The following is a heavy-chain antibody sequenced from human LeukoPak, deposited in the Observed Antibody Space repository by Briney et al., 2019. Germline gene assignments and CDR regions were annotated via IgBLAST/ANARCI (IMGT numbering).Heavy chain of an antibody. Sequence: ASVKVSCKASGYTFTSYSMNWVRQAPGQGLEYMGWINANTGNPTYAQGFTGRFVFSLDTSVSTAYLQISSLKAADTAVYYCARDFPARDWFFDLWGRGTLVTVSS. V-gene: IGHV7-4-1*02. CDR2: INANTGNP. J-gene: IGHJ2*01. CDR3: ARDFPARDWFFDL. CDR1: GYTFTSYS.